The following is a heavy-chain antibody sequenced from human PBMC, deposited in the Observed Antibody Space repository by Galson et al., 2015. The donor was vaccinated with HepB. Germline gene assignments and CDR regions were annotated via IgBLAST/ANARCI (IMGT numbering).Heavy chain of an antibody. D-gene: IGHD6-13*01. J-gene: IGHJ4*02. V-gene: IGHV1-18*01. CDR3: ARVRGLAAAAVIDY. Sequence: QSGAEVKRPGESLKISCKASGYTFSSYGLSWVRQAPGQGLEWMGWINTFNVNTNYAQKFQGRVTMTTDTSTSTAYMEVRSLRSDDTAVYYCARVRGLAAAAVIDYWGQGTLVTVSS. CDR1: GYTFSSYG. CDR2: INTFNVNT.